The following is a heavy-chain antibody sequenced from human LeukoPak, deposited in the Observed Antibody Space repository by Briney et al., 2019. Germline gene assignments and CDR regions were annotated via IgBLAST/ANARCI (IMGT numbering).Heavy chain of an antibody. CDR2: ISGSGGTT. CDR1: GFTFSSYA. D-gene: IGHD3-10*01. Sequence: GGSLRLSCAASGFTFSSYAMSWVRQAPGKGLEWVSAISGSGGTTYYAASVKGRFTISRDNSKNTLYLQMNSLRAEDTAVYYCAKEGTVIITHWFDTWGQGTLVTVSS. V-gene: IGHV3-23*01. CDR3: AKEGTVIITHWFDT. J-gene: IGHJ5*02.